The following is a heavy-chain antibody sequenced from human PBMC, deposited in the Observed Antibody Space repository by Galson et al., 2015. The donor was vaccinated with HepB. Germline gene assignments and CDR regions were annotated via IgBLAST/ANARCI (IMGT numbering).Heavy chain of an antibody. D-gene: IGHD3-10*01. J-gene: IGHJ4*02. CDR1: GFIFSNAW. CDR3: TRGVYFDF. Sequence: SLRLSCAASGFIFSNAWMNWVRQAPGKGLEWVGRIKSKTDGGTTDYAAPVKGRFTFSRDDSKNTVFLQMNSLITEDTAVYYCTRGVYFDFWGQGTLVTVSS. CDR2: IKSKTDGGTT. V-gene: IGHV3-15*07.